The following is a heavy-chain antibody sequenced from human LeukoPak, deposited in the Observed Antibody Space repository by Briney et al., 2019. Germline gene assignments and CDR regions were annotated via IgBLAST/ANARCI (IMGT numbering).Heavy chain of an antibody. CDR3: ARAHMNIVATMLDY. Sequence: GSSVKVSCKASGGTFSNYAISWVRQAPGQGLEWMGRIVPIVGLTNYAQKFQGRVTITADKSTTTAYMELRSLRSEDTAVYYCARAHMNIVATMLDYWGQGSPVTVSS. CDR1: GGTFSNYA. CDR2: IVPIVGLT. D-gene: IGHD5-12*01. V-gene: IGHV1-69*04. J-gene: IGHJ4*02.